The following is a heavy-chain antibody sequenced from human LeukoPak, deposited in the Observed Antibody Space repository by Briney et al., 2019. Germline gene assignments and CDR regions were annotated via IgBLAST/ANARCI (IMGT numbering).Heavy chain of an antibody. D-gene: IGHD5-24*01. CDR1: GGSISSYY. J-gene: IGHJ6*03. CDR2: IHTSGST. CDR3: ARDREMATISRSVWTYYYYYYMDV. Sequence: SETLSLTCTVSGGSISSYYCSWIRQSAGKGLEWIGRIHTSGSTNYNPSLKSRVIMSVDTSKNQFSLKPSSVTAADTAVYYCARDREMATISRSVWTYYYYYYMDVWGKGTTVTISS. V-gene: IGHV4-4*07.